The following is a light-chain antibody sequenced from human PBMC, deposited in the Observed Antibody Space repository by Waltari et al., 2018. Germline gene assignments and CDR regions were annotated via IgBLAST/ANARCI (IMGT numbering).Light chain of an antibody. V-gene: IGLV3-1*01. CDR3: QAWVSSSVLFV. J-gene: IGLJ1*01. Sequence: SYELTQPPSLSVSPGQTANIPCSGDKLGGKFVSWYQQKAGQSPVLVIHQDTKRPSGIPERFSGSNSGNTAALTISGTQTVDEGDYYCQAWVSSSVLFVFGPGTKVTVL. CDR2: QDT. CDR1: KLGGKF.